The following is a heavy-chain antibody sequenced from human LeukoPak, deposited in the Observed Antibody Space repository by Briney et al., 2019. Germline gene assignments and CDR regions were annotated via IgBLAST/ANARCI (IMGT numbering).Heavy chain of an antibody. Sequence: GRSLRLSCAASGFTFSSYAMSWVRQAPGKGLEWVSAISGSGGSTYYADSVKGRFTISRDNSKNTLYLQMNSLRAEDTAVYYCARVGYCCSTSCYAPSGVAFDIWGQGTMVTVSS. CDR1: GFTFSSYA. D-gene: IGHD2-2*01. J-gene: IGHJ3*02. CDR2: ISGSGGST. CDR3: ARVGYCCSTSCYAPSGVAFDI. V-gene: IGHV3-23*01.